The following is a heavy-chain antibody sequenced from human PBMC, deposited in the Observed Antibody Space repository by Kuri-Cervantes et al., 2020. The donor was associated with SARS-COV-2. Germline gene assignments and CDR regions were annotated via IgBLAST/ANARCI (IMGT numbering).Heavy chain of an antibody. D-gene: IGHD2-2*01. V-gene: IGHV4-38-2*02. CDR1: GYSSSVGYY. J-gene: IGHJ5*02. Sequence: GSLRLSCAVSGYSSSVGYYWGWIRQPPGKGLEWIGSIYYSGSTYYNPSLKSRVTISVDTSKNQFSLKLSSVTAADTAVYYCARDPGDCSSTSCHPNWFDPWGQGTLVTVSS. CDR2: IYYSGST. CDR3: ARDPGDCSSTSCHPNWFDP.